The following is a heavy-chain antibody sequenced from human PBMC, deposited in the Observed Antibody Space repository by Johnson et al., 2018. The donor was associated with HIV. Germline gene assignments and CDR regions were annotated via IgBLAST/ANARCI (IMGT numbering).Heavy chain of an antibody. V-gene: IGHV3-20*04. D-gene: IGHD1-26*01. CDR3: AREGQEPPVQKDAFAI. CDR1: GFMFDDYA. Sequence: VLLVESGGGVERPGESLRLSCVGSGFMFDDYAMSWVRQVPGKGLEWVSGIDWTGANAGYADSVKGRFTIFRDNAKNSLYLQMNSLRAEETALYYCAREGQEPPVQKDAFAIWGQGTMVTVSS. CDR2: IDWTGANA. J-gene: IGHJ3*02.